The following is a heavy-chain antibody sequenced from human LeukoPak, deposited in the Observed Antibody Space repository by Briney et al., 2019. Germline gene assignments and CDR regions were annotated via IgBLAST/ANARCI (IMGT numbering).Heavy chain of an antibody. D-gene: IGHD3-16*02. J-gene: IGHJ4*02. CDR2: ISSSGSTI. Sequence: GGSLRLSCAASGFTFSSYEMNWVRQAPGKGLEWVSYISSSGSTIYYADSVKGRFTISRDNAKNSLYLQMNSLRAEDTAVYYCARGNYDYVWGSYRPFDYWGQGTLVTVSS. CDR3: ARGNYDYVWGSYRPFDY. V-gene: IGHV3-48*03. CDR1: GFTFSSYE.